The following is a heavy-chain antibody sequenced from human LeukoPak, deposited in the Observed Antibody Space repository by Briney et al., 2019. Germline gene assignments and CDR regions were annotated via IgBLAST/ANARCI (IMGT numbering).Heavy chain of an antibody. V-gene: IGHV3-21*01. CDR3: ARHPILRCPPLGCAFDI. D-gene: IGHD4-17*01. J-gene: IGHJ3*02. Sequence: PGGSLRLSCAASGFTFSSYSMNWVRQAPGKGLEWVSSISSSSSYIYYADSVKGRFTISRDNAKNSLYLQMNSLRAEDTAVYYCARHPILRCPPLGCAFDIWGQGTMVTVSS. CDR2: ISSSSSYI. CDR1: GFTFSSYS.